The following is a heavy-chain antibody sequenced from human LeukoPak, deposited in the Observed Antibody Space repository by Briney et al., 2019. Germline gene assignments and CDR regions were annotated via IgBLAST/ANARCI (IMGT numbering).Heavy chain of an antibody. V-gene: IGHV3-33*06. J-gene: IGHJ4*02. Sequence: PGGSLRLSCAASGFTFSSYGMHWVRQAPGKGLEWVAVIWYDGSNKYYADSVKGRFTISRDNSKNTLYLQMNSLRAEDTAVYYCAKDLRLAAAGISYWGQGTLVTVSS. CDR2: IWYDGSNK. CDR1: GFTFSSYG. D-gene: IGHD6-13*01. CDR3: AKDLRLAAAGISY.